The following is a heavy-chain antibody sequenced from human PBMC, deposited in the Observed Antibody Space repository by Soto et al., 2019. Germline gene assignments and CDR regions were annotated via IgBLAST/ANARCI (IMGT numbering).Heavy chain of an antibody. V-gene: IGHV4-59*03. D-gene: IGHD6-19*01. CDR2: IYYSGST. Sequence: PSETLSLTCTVSGGSIGAYYWSWIRQPPGKGLEWIGYIYYSGSTAYNPSLKSRVTISLDTSKNQFSLNLSSVTAADTAVYYCTSGGWYYFDYWGQGTLVTVSS. CDR3: TSGGWYYFDY. J-gene: IGHJ4*02. CDR1: GGSIGAYY.